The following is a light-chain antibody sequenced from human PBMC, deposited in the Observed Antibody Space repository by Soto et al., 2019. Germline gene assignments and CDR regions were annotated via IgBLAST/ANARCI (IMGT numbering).Light chain of an antibody. CDR1: SSNIGAGYH. J-gene: IGLJ2*01. V-gene: IGLV1-40*01. CDR3: QSYDSSLSRLV. CDR2: GNT. Sequence: QSVLTQPPSVSGAPGQRVTISCTGTSSNIGAGYHVQWYQQLPGIAPKLLIYGNTNRPSGVPDRFSGSKSGTSASLAITGLQSEDEADYYCQSYDSSLSRLVFGGGTQLTVL.